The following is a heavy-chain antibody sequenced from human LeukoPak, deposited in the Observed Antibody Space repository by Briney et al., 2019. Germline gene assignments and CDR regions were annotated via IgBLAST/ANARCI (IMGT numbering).Heavy chain of an antibody. Sequence: GGSLRLSCAASGFTFSSYWVHWVRQAPGKGLEWVSYISSSGSTIYYADSVKGRFTISRDNAKNSLYLQMNSLRAEDTAVYYCARPSITMVRGVIITAFGFDYWGQGTLVTVSS. CDR1: GFTFSSYW. D-gene: IGHD3-10*01. J-gene: IGHJ4*02. CDR3: ARPSITMVRGVIITAFGFDY. V-gene: IGHV3-48*04. CDR2: ISSSGSTI.